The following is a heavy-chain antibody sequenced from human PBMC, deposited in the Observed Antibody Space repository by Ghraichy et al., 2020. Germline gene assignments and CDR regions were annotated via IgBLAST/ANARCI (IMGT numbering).Heavy chain of an antibody. J-gene: IGHJ4*02. CDR2: IIPMSGTT. CDR3: ARSHTPMAFYFDY. CDR1: GGTFKNYG. V-gene: IGHV1-69*13. D-gene: IGHD5-18*01. Sequence: SVKVSCKVSGGTFKNYGISWLRHAPGQGLEWMGGIIPMSGTTHIAQGIQDRVTITADEFTSTVHMELMSLRSEDSALYYCARSHTPMAFYFDYWGQGTLVTVSS.